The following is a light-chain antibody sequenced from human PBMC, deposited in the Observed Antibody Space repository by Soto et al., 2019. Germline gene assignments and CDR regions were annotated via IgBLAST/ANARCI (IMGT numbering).Light chain of an antibody. J-gene: IGKJ5*01. CDR3: QQYHDFPIT. V-gene: IGKV1-16*01. CDR2: AAS. Sequence: DIQMTQSPSSLSASVEDGVIITCRASQAIANYLAWYQQKPGKAPKPMISAASTLQSGVPSRFSGSGYGTDFTLTISGLQPEDVASYYCQQYHDFPITLGQGTRLEIK. CDR1: QAIANY.